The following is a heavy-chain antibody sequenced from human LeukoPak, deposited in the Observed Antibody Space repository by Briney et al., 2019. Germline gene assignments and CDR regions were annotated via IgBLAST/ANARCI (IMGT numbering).Heavy chain of an antibody. CDR2: IKSKTDGGTT. CDR1: GFTFSNAW. Sequence: GGSLRLSCADSGFTFSNAWMSWVRQAPGKGLEWVGRIKSKTDGGTTDYAAPVKGRFTISRDDSKNTLYLQMNSLKTEDTAVYYCTTGATKSSIDYWGQGTLVTVSS. CDR3: TTGATKSSIDY. V-gene: IGHV3-15*01. D-gene: IGHD1-26*01. J-gene: IGHJ4*02.